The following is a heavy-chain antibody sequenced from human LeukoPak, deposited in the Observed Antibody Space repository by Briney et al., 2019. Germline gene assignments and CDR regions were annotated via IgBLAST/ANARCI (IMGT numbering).Heavy chain of an antibody. V-gene: IGHV1-46*01. D-gene: IGHD1-26*01. CDR3: ARDHFLEGSYLSY. Sequence: ASVKVSCKASGYTFASYYMHWVRQAPGQGLEWMGIINPSGGSTSYAQKFQGRVTMTRDMSTSTVYMELSSLRSEDTAVYYCARDHFLEGSYLSYWGQGTLVTVSS. CDR1: GYTFASYY. CDR2: INPSGGST. J-gene: IGHJ4*02.